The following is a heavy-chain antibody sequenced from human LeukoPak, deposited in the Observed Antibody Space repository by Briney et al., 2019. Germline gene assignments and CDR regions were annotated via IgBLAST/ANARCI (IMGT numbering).Heavy chain of an antibody. D-gene: IGHD3-10*01. Sequence: GGSLRLSCAASGFTFSNYGMDWVRQAPGKGLEWVSGIAGSGGATFYADSVKGRFTISRDNSKNTLYLQMNSLRAEDTAVYYCAKPYYGSGSYYGFNYYAFDYWGQGTLVTVSS. CDR1: GFTFSNYG. V-gene: IGHV3-23*01. J-gene: IGHJ4*02. CDR2: IAGSGGAT. CDR3: AKPYYGSGSYYGFNYYAFDY.